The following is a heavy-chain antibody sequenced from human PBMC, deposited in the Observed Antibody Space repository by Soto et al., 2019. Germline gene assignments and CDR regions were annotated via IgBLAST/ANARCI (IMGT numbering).Heavy chain of an antibody. CDR2: IIGSGGST. J-gene: IGHJ4*02. CDR3: AKSIVVVPQLLTH. Sequence: EVQLLESGGGLVQPGGSLRLSCAASGFTFSSYAMSWVRQAPGKGLEWVSAIIGSGGSTYYADSVKGRFTISRDNSKNTLYLQMNSLRAEDTAVDYCAKSIVVVPQLLTHWGQGTLVTVSS. V-gene: IGHV3-23*01. D-gene: IGHD2-2*01. CDR1: GFTFSSYA.